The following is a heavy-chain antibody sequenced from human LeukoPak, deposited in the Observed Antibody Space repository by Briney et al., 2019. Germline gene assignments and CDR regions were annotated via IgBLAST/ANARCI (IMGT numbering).Heavy chain of an antibody. CDR1: GGSINSSNYY. D-gene: IGHD3-3*01. Sequence: SETLSLTCTVSGGSINSSNYYWGWIRQPPGKGPEWIGSLYYSESTYYNPSLKSRVTLSVDTSKNQFSLKLSSVTAADTAVYYCARHLAAWSGYFMDVWGKGTTVTVSS. CDR2: LYYSEST. V-gene: IGHV4-39*01. CDR3: ARHLAAWSGYFMDV. J-gene: IGHJ6*04.